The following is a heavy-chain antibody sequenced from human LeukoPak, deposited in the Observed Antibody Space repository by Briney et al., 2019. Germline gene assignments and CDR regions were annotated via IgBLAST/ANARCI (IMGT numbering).Heavy chain of an antibody. V-gene: IGHV1-24*01. CDR1: GYTLTELS. D-gene: IGHD3-22*01. CDR2: FDPEDGET. J-gene: IGHJ1*01. Sequence: ASVKVSCKVSGYTLTELSMHWVRQAPGKGLEWMGGFDPEDGETIYAQKFQGRVTMTEDTSTDTAYMELSSLRSEDTAVYYCATYLMYYYDSSGLQHWGQGTLVTVSS. CDR3: ATYLMYYYDSSGLQH.